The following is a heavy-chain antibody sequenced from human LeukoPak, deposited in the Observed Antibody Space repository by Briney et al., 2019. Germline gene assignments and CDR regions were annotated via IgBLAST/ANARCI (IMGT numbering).Heavy chain of an antibody. J-gene: IGHJ5*02. CDR3: ARDSSGYDPKDWFDP. CDR1: GYTFTGYY. CDR2: INPNSGGT. Sequence: ASVKVSCKASGYTFTGYYMHWVRQAPGQGLEWMGWINPNSGGTNYAQKFQGRVTMTRDTSISTAYMELSRLRSDDTAVYYCARDSSGYDPKDWFDPWGQGTLVTVSS. D-gene: IGHD5-12*01. V-gene: IGHV1-2*02.